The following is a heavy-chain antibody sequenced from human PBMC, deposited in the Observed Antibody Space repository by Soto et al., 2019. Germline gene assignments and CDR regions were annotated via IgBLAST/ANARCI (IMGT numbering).Heavy chain of an antibody. V-gene: IGHV3-48*03. CDR3: AKLTTVTTFGDNWFDP. J-gene: IGHJ5*02. CDR1: GCTFIGYE. Sequence: GSRRLSCAASGCTFIGYEMNWVRQDPVKGLEWVSYISSSGSTIYYADSVKSRFTISRDNAKNSLYLRMNSLRAEDTAVYYCAKLTTVTTFGDNWFDPWGQGTLVT. D-gene: IGHD4-17*01. CDR2: ISSSGSTI.